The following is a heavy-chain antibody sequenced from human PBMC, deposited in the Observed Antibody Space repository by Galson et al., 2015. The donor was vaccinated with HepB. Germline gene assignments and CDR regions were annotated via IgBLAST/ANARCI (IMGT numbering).Heavy chain of an antibody. D-gene: IGHD3-16*01. CDR3: ATDVPLTGGGALNI. CDR1: GFTFNHAW. V-gene: IGHV3-15*01. Sequence: SLRLSCAASGFTFNHAWMVWVRQAPGQGLEWVGLSKSNIDGGTTDYAAPVKGRLSISRDDSKNTLYLQMNSLATEDTAVYYCATDVPLTGGGALNIWGQGTMVTVSS. J-gene: IGHJ3*02. CDR2: SKSNIDGGTT.